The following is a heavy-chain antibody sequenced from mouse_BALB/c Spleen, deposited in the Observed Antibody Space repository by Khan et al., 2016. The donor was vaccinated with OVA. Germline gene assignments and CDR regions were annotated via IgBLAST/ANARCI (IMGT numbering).Heavy chain of an antibody. CDR3: ARSGGNFHWYFDV. Sequence: EVELVASGGGLVQPGGSRKLSCAASGFTFSSFGMHWVRQAPKKGLEWVAYLSSGSSTIYYVDTVKGRFTISRDNPKNNLFLQMTSLRSEDTAMYYCARSGGNFHWYFDVGGAGTSVTVAS. J-gene: IGHJ1*01. D-gene: IGHD2-1*01. CDR1: GFTFSSFG. V-gene: IGHV5-17*02. CDR2: LSSGSSTI.